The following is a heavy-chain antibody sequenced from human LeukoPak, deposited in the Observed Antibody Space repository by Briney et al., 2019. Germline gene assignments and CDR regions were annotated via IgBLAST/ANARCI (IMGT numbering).Heavy chain of an antibody. V-gene: IGHV4-61*01. CDR1: GGSISSSSYY. J-gene: IGHJ5*02. CDR2: MYYSGST. D-gene: IGHD5-24*01. Sequence: SETLSLTCTVSGGSISSSSYYWGWIRQPPGKGLGWIGYMYYSGSTNYNPSLKSRVTISVDTSKNQFSLKLSSVTAADTAVYYCARERDRNWFDPWGQGTLVTVSS. CDR3: ARERDRNWFDP.